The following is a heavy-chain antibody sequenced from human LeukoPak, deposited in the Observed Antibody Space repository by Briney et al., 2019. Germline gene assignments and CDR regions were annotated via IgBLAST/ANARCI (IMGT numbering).Heavy chain of an antibody. CDR3: AKDLLGGSYYPFYFDY. CDR1: GFTFSSYA. J-gene: IGHJ4*02. CDR2: ISGSGGST. V-gene: IGHV3-23*01. D-gene: IGHD1-26*01. Sequence: GGSLRLSCAASGFTFSSYAMSWVRQAPGKGLEWVSGISGSGGSTYYADSVKGRFTISRDNSKNTLYLRMNSLRAEDTAVYYCAKDLLGGSYYPFYFDYWGQGTLVTVSS.